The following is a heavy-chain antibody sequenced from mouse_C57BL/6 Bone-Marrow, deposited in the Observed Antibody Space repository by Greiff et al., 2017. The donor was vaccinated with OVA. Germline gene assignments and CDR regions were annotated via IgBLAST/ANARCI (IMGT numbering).Heavy chain of an antibody. D-gene: IGHD2-3*01. Sequence: QVQLQQSGAELVRPGASVKLSCKASGYTFTDYYINWVKQRPGQGLEWIARIYPGSGNTYYNEKFKGKATLTAEKSSSTAYMQLSSLTSEDSAVYFCARSWDGYYFDYWGQGTTLTVSS. V-gene: IGHV1-76*01. J-gene: IGHJ2*01. CDR3: ARSWDGYYFDY. CDR1: GYTFTDYY. CDR2: IYPGSGNT.